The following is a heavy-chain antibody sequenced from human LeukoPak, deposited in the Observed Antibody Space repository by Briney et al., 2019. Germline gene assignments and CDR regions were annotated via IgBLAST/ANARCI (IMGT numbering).Heavy chain of an antibody. CDR1: GFTFSSYS. Sequence: PGGSLRLSCAASGFTFSSYSMNWVRQAPGKGLEWVSAISGSGGSTYYADSVKGRFTISRGNSKNTLYLQMNSLRAEDTAVYYCAKGLYYYDLYYFDYWGQGTLVTVSS. CDR2: ISGSGGST. V-gene: IGHV3-23*01. CDR3: AKGLYYYDLYYFDY. J-gene: IGHJ4*02. D-gene: IGHD3-22*01.